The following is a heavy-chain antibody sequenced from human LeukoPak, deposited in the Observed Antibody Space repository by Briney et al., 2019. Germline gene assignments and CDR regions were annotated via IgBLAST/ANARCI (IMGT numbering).Heavy chain of an antibody. CDR3: AREGPYYDIPTVLVSPQFDY. D-gene: IGHD3-9*01. CDR2: MNPNSGNT. J-gene: IGHJ4*02. CDR1: GYTFTSYD. Sequence: ASVKVSCKASGYTFTSYDINWVRQATGQGLEWMGWMNPNSGNTGYAQKFQGRVTMTRNTSISTAYMELSSLRSEDTAVYYCAREGPYYDIPTVLVSPQFDYWGQGTLVTVSS. V-gene: IGHV1-8*01.